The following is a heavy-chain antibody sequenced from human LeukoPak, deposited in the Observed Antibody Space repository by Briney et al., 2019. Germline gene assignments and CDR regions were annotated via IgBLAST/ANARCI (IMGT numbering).Heavy chain of an antibody. D-gene: IGHD6-13*01. CDR1: GYTLTELS. V-gene: IGHV1-24*01. Sequence: ASVKVSRKVSGYTLTELSMHWVRQAPGKGLEWMGGFDPEDGETIYAQKFQGRVTMTEDTSTDTAYMELSRLRSDDTAVYYCARVEEVYSSSWRDLDYWGQGTLVTVSS. CDR2: FDPEDGET. CDR3: ARVEEVYSSSWRDLDY. J-gene: IGHJ4*02.